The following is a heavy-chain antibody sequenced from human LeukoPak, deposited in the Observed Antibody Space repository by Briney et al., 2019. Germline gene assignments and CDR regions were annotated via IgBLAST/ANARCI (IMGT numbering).Heavy chain of an antibody. J-gene: IGHJ6*03. CDR1: GYTFTASG. CDR3: ARLFGELLLPSDHFYYMDV. V-gene: IGHV1-18*01. D-gene: IGHD3-10*02. Sequence: ASVKVSCKASGYTFTASGLCWVRQAPGQGLEWMGWINPYNDITDYAQTFKGRVTMTTDTSTSTAYMELRSLRSDDTAVYYCARLFGELLLPSDHFYYMDVWGKGTAVTVSS. CDR2: INPYNDIT.